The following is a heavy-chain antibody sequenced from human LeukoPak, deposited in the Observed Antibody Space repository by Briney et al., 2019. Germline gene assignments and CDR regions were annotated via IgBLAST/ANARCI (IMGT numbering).Heavy chain of an antibody. CDR2: IYIGGST. Sequence: GGSLRLSCAASGFSVSSKYMTWVRQAPGKGLEWVSLIYIGGSTYYADSVKGRFTISRDNSNNTLYLQMNSLRAEDTAVYYCARGVGGYYDSSNYQRGAFDIWGQGTMVTVSS. CDR1: GFSVSSKY. V-gene: IGHV3-53*01. D-gene: IGHD3-22*01. J-gene: IGHJ3*02. CDR3: ARGVGGYYDSSNYQRGAFDI.